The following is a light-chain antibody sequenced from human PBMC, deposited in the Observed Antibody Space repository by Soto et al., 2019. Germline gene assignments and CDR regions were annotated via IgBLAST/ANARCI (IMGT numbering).Light chain of an antibody. CDR3: HQLNGYQLA. Sequence: DIQLTQSPSFLSASVGDTVTITCRARQGMSTYLAWYQQKPGKVPKLLIRSASTLQSGVPPRFSGGGSGTEFTLTISTLQPDDSGIYYCHQLNGYQLAFGGGTNVEIK. V-gene: IGKV1-9*01. CDR2: SAS. J-gene: IGKJ4*01. CDR1: QGMSTY.